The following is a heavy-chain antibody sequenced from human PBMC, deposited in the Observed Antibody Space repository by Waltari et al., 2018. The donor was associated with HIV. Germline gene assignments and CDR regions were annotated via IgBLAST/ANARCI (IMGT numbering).Heavy chain of an antibody. Sequence: EVQLVESGGNLTRPGGSLRLSCVGSGFIVSDNYMSWVRQAPGKGSEWFSVLYRNGNTLYGGSVKGRFTIFRGNSKNTLYLQMNTLRVDDTAVYYCARMQRFYGSEQSRYFYFGMDVWGQGTTVTVSS. V-gene: IGHV3-53*01. CDR1: GFIVSDNY. J-gene: IGHJ6*02. D-gene: IGHD3-16*02. CDR3: ARMQRFYGSEQSRYFYFGMDV. CDR2: LYRNGNT.